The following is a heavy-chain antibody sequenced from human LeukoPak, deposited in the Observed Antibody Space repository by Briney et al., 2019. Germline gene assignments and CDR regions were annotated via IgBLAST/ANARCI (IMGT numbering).Heavy chain of an antibody. CDR3: ARGGNSGYDRGGFDY. Sequence: PSETLSLTCTVSGCSISSGGYYWSWIRHHPGKGLEWIGYIYYSGSTYYNPSLKSRVTISVDTSKNQFSLKLSSVTAADTAVYYCARGGNSGYDRGGFDYWGQGTLVTVSS. CDR2: IYYSGST. D-gene: IGHD5-12*01. V-gene: IGHV4-31*03. CDR1: GCSISSGGYY. J-gene: IGHJ4*02.